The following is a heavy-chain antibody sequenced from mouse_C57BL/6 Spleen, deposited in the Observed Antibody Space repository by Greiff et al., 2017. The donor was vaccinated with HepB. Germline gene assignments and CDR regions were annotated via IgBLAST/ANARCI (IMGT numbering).Heavy chain of an antibody. CDR1: GFNIKDYY. Sequence: VQLKQSGAELVRPGASVKLSCTASGFNIKDYYMHWVKQRPEQGLEWIGRIDPEDGDTEYAPKFQGKATMTADTSSNTAYLQLSSLTSEDTAVYYCTLYYGSSHWYFDVWGTGTTVTVSS. CDR3: TLYYGSSHWYFDV. D-gene: IGHD1-1*01. J-gene: IGHJ1*03. CDR2: IDPEDGDT. V-gene: IGHV14-1*01.